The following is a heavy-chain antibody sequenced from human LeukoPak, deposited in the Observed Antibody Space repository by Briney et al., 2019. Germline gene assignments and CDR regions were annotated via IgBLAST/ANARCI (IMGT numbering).Heavy chain of an antibody. D-gene: IGHD6-13*01. CDR1: GYTFTSYG. Sequence: GASVKVSCKASGYTFTSYGISWVRQAPGQGLEWMGWISAYNGNTNYAQKLQGRVTMTTDTSTSTAYMELRSLRSDDTAVYYCVRVRSGGDSSSWYADYWGQGTLVTVSS. J-gene: IGHJ4*02. CDR3: VRVRSGGDSSSWYADY. V-gene: IGHV1-18*01. CDR2: ISAYNGNT.